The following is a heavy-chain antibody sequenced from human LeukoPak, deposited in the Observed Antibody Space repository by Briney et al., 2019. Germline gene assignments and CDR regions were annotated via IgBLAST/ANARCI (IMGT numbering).Heavy chain of an antibody. CDR1: GRSISSSSYH. Sequence: SETLSLPCTVSGRSISSSSYHWGRLPRPPGKGLVWIGCYYYSDSTYYHPSLKGRVPITVDPSKTLFSLKLSSVTAADTAVYYCARDRVGATLYYCYYYYMDVWGKGTTVTVSS. V-gene: IGHV4-39*07. D-gene: IGHD1-26*01. J-gene: IGHJ6*03. CDR3: ARDRVGATLYYCYYYYMDV. CDR2: YYYSDST.